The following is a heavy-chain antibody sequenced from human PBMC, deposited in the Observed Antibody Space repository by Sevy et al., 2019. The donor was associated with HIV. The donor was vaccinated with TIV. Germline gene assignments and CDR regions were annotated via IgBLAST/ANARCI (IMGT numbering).Heavy chain of an antibody. J-gene: IGHJ4*02. CDR2: IRSKAYGGTT. CDR1: GFTFGDYA. Sequence: GGSLRLSCTASGFTFGDYAMSWFRQAPGKGLEWVGFIRSKAYGGTTEYAASVKGRFTISRDDSKSIAYLQINSLKTEDTAVYYCTRDFPITMVRGVIIAAGFDYWGQGTLVTVSS. V-gene: IGHV3-49*03. D-gene: IGHD3-10*01. CDR3: TRDFPITMVRGVIIAAGFDY.